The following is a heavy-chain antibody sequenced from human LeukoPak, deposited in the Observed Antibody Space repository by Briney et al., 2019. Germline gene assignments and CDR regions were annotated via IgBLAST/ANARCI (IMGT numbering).Heavy chain of an antibody. CDR3: ARVVSAAKVGDY. D-gene: IGHD2-2*01. Sequence: SQTLSLTCIVSGGSISSGGYYWSWIRQHPGRGLEWIGYIYYSGSAYYNPSLKSRVTISVDTSKNQFSLKLSSVTAADTAVYYCARVVSAAKVGDYWGQGTLVTVSS. J-gene: IGHJ4*02. V-gene: IGHV4-31*03. CDR2: IYYSGSA. CDR1: GGSISSGGYY.